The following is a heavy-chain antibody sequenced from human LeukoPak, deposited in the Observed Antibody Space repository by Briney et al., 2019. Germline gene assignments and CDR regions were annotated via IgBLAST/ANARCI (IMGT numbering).Heavy chain of an antibody. CDR2: IKSTGDTT. Sequence: PGGSLRLSCAASGFTFSSYAITWVRQAPGKGLEWVATIKSTGDTTYYADSVKGRFTISRDNSKKTVSLQMDSLRADETAIYFCAKSPMHFYTAPKTDYWGQGTLVTVSS. CDR3: AKSPMHFYTAPKTDY. D-gene: IGHD3-3*02. CDR1: GFTFSSYA. V-gene: IGHV3-23*01. J-gene: IGHJ4*02.